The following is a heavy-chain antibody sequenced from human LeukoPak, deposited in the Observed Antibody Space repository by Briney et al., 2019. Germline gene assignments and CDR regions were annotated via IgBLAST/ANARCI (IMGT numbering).Heavy chain of an antibody. Sequence: KSSETLSLTCTVSGYSITNGFYWGWIRQPPGKGLEWIGSIYHSGSAYYNPSLKSRVTISVDTSKNQFSLKVSSVTAADTAVYYCASTITVTTDYWGQGTLVTVS. V-gene: IGHV4-38-2*02. J-gene: IGHJ4*02. CDR2: IYHSGSA. D-gene: IGHD4-17*01. CDR3: ASTITVTTDY. CDR1: GYSITNGFY.